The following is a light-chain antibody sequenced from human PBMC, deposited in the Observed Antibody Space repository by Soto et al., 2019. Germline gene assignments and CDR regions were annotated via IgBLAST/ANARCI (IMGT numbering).Light chain of an antibody. Sequence: EIVLTQSPGTLSLSPGERATLSCRASQSVSSSYLAWYQQKPGQAPRLLIYVASSRATGIPDRFSGSGSGTDFILTISRLEPEDFAVYYCQQYGSSPYTFGQGTKLEIK. CDR2: VAS. CDR3: QQYGSSPYT. V-gene: IGKV3-20*01. J-gene: IGKJ2*01. CDR1: QSVSSSY.